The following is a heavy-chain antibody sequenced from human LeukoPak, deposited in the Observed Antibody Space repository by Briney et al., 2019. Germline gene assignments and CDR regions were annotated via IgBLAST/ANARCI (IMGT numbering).Heavy chain of an antibody. CDR1: GFTVSSNY. D-gene: IGHD1-1*01. CDR2: IYSGGST. Sequence: GGSLSLSCAASGFTVSSNYMSWVRQAPGKGLEWVSVIYSGGSTYYADSVKGRFTISRDNSKNTLYLQMNSLRAEDTAVYYCARPGVTGYYYMDVWGKGTTVTVSS. V-gene: IGHV3-53*01. CDR3: ARPGVTGYYYMDV. J-gene: IGHJ6*03.